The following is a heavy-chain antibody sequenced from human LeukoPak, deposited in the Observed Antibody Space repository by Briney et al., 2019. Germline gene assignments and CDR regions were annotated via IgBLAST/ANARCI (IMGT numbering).Heavy chain of an antibody. CDR3: ARDQGRYYDFWSGYYWPY. J-gene: IGHJ4*02. Sequence: GGSLRLSCAASGFTFSSYGMHWVRQAPGKGLEWVAVISYHGSNKYYADSVRGRFTISRDNSKNTLYLQMNSLRAEDTAVYYCARDQGRYYDFWSGYYWPYWGQGTLVTVSS. D-gene: IGHD3-3*01. CDR1: GFTFSSYG. CDR2: ISYHGSNK. V-gene: IGHV3-30*19.